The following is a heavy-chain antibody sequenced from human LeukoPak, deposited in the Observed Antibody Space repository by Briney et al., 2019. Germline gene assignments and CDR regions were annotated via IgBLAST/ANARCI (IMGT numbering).Heavy chain of an antibody. CDR1: GFTFSNYN. CDR3: ARDLGGWRGYFDY. D-gene: IGHD3-3*01. J-gene: IGHJ4*02. V-gene: IGHV3-21*03. Sequence: GGSLRLSCAASGFTFSNYNMNWVRQAPGKGLEWVSSISSSSSYIYYADSVKGRFTISRDNAKNSLYLQMNSLRAEDTAVYYCARDLGGWRGYFDYWGQGTLVTVSS. CDR2: ISSSSSYI.